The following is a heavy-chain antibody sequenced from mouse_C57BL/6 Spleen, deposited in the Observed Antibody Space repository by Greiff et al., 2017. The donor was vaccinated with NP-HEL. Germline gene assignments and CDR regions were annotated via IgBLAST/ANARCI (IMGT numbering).Heavy chain of an antibody. CDR1: GYTFTSYW. V-gene: IGHV1-55*01. Sequence: QVQLQQSGAELVKPGASVKMSCKASGYTFTSYWITWVKQRPGQGLEWIGDIYPGSGSTNYNEKFKSKATLTVDTSSSTAYMQLSSLTSEDSAVYYCARERDPGSYWYFDVWGTGTTVTVSS. CDR2: IYPGSGST. D-gene: IGHD1-1*01. CDR3: ARERDPGSYWYFDV. J-gene: IGHJ1*03.